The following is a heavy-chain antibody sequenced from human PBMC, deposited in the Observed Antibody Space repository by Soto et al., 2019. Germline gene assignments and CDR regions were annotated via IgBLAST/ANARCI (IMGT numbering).Heavy chain of an antibody. CDR1: GFTFSDYY. J-gene: IGHJ4*02. CDR2: ISSSSSYT. Sequence: QVQLVESGGGLVKPGGSLRLSCAASGFTFSDYYMSWIRQAPGKGLEWVSYISSSSSYTNYADSVKGRFTISRDNAKNSLYLQMNSLRAEDTAVYYCARFGAGIAARPEAGGNFDYWGQGTLVTVSS. CDR3: ARFGAGIAARPEAGGNFDY. D-gene: IGHD6-6*01. V-gene: IGHV3-11*06.